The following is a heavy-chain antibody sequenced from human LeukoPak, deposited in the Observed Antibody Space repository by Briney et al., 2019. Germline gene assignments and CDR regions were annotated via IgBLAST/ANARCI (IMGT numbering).Heavy chain of an antibody. CDR1: GGSFSGYY. D-gene: IGHD2-2*01. Sequence: SETLSLTCAVYGGSFSGYYWSWIRQPPGKGLEWIGEINHSGSTNYNPSLKSRVTISVDTSKNQLSLKLSSVTAADTAVYYCARGGQRSDIVVVPAAIRLDPWGQGTLVTVSS. CDR3: ARGGQRSDIVVVPAAIRLDP. J-gene: IGHJ5*02. V-gene: IGHV4-34*01. CDR2: INHSGST.